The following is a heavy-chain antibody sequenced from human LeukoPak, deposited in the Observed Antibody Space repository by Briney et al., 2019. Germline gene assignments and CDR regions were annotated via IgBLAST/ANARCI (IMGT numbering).Heavy chain of an antibody. CDR2: IIPIFGTA. V-gene: IGHV1-69*05. CDR3: ARGIAVAGPDY. Sequence: ASVKVSCKASGGTFSSYAISWVRQAPGQGLEWMGGIIPIFGTANYAQKFQGRVTMTRDMSTSTVYMELSSLRSEDTAVYYCARGIAVAGPDYWGQGTLVTVSS. CDR1: GGTFSSYA. D-gene: IGHD6-19*01. J-gene: IGHJ4*02.